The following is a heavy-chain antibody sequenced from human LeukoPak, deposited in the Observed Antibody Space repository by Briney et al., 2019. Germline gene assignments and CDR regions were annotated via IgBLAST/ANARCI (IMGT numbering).Heavy chain of an antibody. V-gene: IGHV3-30*04. D-gene: IGHD1-20*01. CDR2: ISYDGNKA. CDR1: GFSFSSYA. Sequence: PGGSLRLSCAASGFSFSSYAMHWVRQAPGKGLEWVAVISYDGNKAYYAESVKGRFTISRDNSENTLYLQMNSLRTEDTAMYYCARRPGITGTTSSGYNWFDPWGQGTLVTVSS. CDR3: ARRPGITGTTSSGYNWFDP. J-gene: IGHJ5*02.